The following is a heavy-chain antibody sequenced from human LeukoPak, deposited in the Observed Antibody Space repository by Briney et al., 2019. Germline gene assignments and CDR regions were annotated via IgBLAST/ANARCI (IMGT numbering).Heavy chain of an antibody. CDR2: IYYSGST. CDR1: GGSIRGYY. V-gene: IGHV4-59*04. D-gene: IGHD4-17*01. J-gene: IGHJ4*02. Sequence: PSETLSLTCNVSGGSIRGYYWSWIRQPPGKGLEWIGYIYYSGSTYYNPSLKSRVTISIDTSKNQFSLKLSSVTAADTAVYYCAFNPMTTVTSYYFDYWGQGALITVSS. CDR3: AFNPMTTVTSYYFDY.